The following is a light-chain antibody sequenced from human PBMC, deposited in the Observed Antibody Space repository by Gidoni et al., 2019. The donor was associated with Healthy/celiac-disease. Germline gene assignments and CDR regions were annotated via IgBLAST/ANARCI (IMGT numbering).Light chain of an antibody. CDR3: QQYNSYSPWT. CDR2: KAS. CDR1: QSISSW. J-gene: IGKJ2*02. V-gene: IGKV1-5*03. Sequence: DIQMTQSTSTLSASGGDRVTITCRASQSISSWLAWYQQKPGKTPKLLIYKASSLESGVPSRFSGSGSGTEFTLTISSLQPDDFATYYCQQYNSYSPWTFGQGTKLEIK.